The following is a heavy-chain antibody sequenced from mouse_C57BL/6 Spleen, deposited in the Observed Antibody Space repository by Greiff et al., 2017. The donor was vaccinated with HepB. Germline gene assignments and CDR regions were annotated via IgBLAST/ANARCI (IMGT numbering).Heavy chain of an antibody. CDR1: GYTFTSYW. V-gene: IGHV1-64*01. J-gene: IGHJ1*03. CDR2: IHPNSGST. Sequence: VQLQQPGAELVKPGASVKLSCKASGYTFTSYWMHWVKQRPGQGLEWIGMIHPNSGSTNYNEKFKSKATLTVDKSSSTAYMQLSSLTSEDSAVYYCARGGLYGWYFDVWGTGTTVTVSS. CDR3: ARGGLYGWYFDV. D-gene: IGHD2-12*01.